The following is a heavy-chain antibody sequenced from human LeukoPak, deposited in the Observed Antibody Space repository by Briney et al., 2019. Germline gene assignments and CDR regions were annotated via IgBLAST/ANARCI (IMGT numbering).Heavy chain of an antibody. CDR1: GFTFSSYA. V-gene: IGHV3-21*01. CDR3: ARGYYDSSGLSSSAFDI. J-gene: IGHJ3*02. CDR2: ISGSSAYI. D-gene: IGHD3-22*01. Sequence: GGSLRLSCAASGFTFSSYAMNWVRQAPGKGLEWVSSISGSSAYIYYADSVKGRFTISRDNAKNSLYLQMNSLRAEDTAVYYCARGYYDSSGLSSSAFDIWGQGTMVTVSS.